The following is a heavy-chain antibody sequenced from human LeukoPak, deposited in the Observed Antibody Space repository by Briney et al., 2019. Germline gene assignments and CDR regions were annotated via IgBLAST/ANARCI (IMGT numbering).Heavy chain of an antibody. V-gene: IGHV3-33*01. CDR1: GFTFSSYG. D-gene: IGHD3-10*01. Sequence: GRSLRVSCAASGFTFSSYGMHWVRQAPGKGLEWVAVIWYDGSNKYYADSVKGRFTISRDNSKNTLYLQMNSLRAEDTAVYYCARDGYGSGSSEAFDIWGQGTMVTVSS. CDR3: ARDGYGSGSSEAFDI. CDR2: IWYDGSNK. J-gene: IGHJ3*02.